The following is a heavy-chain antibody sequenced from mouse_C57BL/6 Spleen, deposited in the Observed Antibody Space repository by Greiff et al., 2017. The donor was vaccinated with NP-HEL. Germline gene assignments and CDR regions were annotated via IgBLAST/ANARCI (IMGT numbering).Heavy chain of an antibody. Sequence: EVKLVESGGGLVQPGGSLSLSCAASGFTFTDYYMSWVRQPPGKALEWLGFIRNKANGYTTEYSASVKGRFTISRDNSQSILYLQMNALRAEDSATYYCARSPYYYGLFDYWGQGTTLTVSS. J-gene: IGHJ2*01. V-gene: IGHV7-3*01. D-gene: IGHD1-1*01. CDR1: GFTFTDYY. CDR2: IRNKANGYTT. CDR3: ARSPYYYGLFDY.